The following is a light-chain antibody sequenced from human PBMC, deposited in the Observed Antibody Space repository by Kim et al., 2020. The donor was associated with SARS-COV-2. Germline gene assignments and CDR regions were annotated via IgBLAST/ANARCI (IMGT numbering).Light chain of an antibody. CDR3: AAWDDSLPGVV. CDR1: NSNSGCET. V-gene: IGLV1-44*01. Sequence: GQRGTGSNSESNSNSGCETLNWYRQLLGRAPTLLISTDNKRPTGVPDRFSGSKSGTSASLAISGLQHEDEADYYCAAWDDSLPGVVFGGGTKLTVL. J-gene: IGLJ3*02. CDR2: TDN.